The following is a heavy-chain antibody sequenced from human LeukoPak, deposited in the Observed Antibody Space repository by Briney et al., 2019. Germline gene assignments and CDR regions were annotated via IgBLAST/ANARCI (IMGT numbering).Heavy chain of an antibody. J-gene: IGHJ4*02. CDR3: AKLHSSSWYTVTVDY. CDR2: ISYDGSNK. Sequence: PGRSLRLSCAASGFTFSSYGMHWVRQAPGKGLEWVALISYDGSNKYYADSVKGRFTISRDNSKNTLYLQMNSLRADDTAVYHCAKLHSSSWYTVTVDYWGQGTLVTVSS. D-gene: IGHD6-13*01. CDR1: GFTFSSYG. V-gene: IGHV3-30*18.